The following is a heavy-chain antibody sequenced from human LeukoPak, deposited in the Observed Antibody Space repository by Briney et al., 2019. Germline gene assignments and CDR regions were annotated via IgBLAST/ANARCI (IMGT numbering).Heavy chain of an antibody. D-gene: IGHD2-15*01. CDR1: GFTVSSNY. V-gene: IGHV3-66*02. CDR3: AKDWDDVVLIAPFDS. J-gene: IGHJ4*02. CDR2: IYSGGST. Sequence: GGSLRLSCAASGFTVSSNYMSWVRQAPGKGLEWVSVIYSGGSTYYADSVKGRFTITRDNSENTVYLQMNSLGAEDTAVYYCAKDWDDVVLIAPFDSWGQGTLVTVSS.